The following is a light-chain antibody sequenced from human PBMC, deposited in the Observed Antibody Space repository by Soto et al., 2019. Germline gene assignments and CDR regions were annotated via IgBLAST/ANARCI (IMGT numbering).Light chain of an antibody. Sequence: DIQMTQSPSTLSASVGDRVTITCRASQSISGWLAWYQQKPGKAPKLLIYDASSLESGVPSRFSGSGSGTEFTLTISSLQPADFATHYCHHYKSYSPTFGQGTKVDIK. V-gene: IGKV1-5*01. CDR2: DAS. CDR3: HHYKSYSPT. CDR1: QSISGW. J-gene: IGKJ1*01.